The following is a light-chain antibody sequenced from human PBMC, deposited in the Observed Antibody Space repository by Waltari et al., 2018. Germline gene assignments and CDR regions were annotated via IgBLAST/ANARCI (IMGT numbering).Light chain of an antibody. J-gene: IGLJ3*02. CDR1: GSDVGGYDY. CDR2: EVS. V-gene: IGLV2-14*01. CDR3: SSYTPITISNWV. Sequence: QSALTQPASVSGSPGQSITISCTGTGSDVGGYDYVAWYQQHPGKAPKLVIYEVSNRPSGVCYRCSASKYGNTASLTISGLQAEDEADYYCSSYTPITISNWVFGGGTKLTVL.